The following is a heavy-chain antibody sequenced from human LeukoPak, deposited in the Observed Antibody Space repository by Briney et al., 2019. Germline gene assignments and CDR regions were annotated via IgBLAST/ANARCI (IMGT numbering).Heavy chain of an antibody. D-gene: IGHD3-16*01. CDR2: IYTSGST. J-gene: IGHJ4*02. Sequence: SETLSLTCTVSGGSISSYYWSWIRQPAGKGLEWIGRIYTSGSTNYNPSLKSRVTVSVDTSKSQCTLKLSSVTAADTAVYYCARVGDYALKDWGQGTLVTVSS. CDR3: ARVGDYALKD. CDR1: GGSISSYY. V-gene: IGHV4-4*07.